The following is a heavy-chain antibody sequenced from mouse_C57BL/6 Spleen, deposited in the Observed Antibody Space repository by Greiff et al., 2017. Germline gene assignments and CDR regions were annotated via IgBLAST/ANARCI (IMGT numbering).Heavy chain of an antibody. V-gene: IGHV5-16*01. Sequence: EVQLVESEGGLVQPGSSMKLSCTASGFTFSDYYMAWVRQVPEKGLEWVANINYDGSSTYYLDSLKSRFIISRDNAKNILYLQMSSLKSEDTATYYCARGSTYWYFDVWGTGTTVTVSS. CDR2: INYDGSST. CDR1: GFTFSDYY. CDR3: ARGSTYWYFDV. D-gene: IGHD5-1*01. J-gene: IGHJ1*03.